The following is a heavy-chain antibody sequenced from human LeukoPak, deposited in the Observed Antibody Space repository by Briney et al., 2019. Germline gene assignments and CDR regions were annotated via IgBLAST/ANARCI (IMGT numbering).Heavy chain of an antibody. D-gene: IGHD3-22*01. Sequence: GSSVKVSCKASGGTFSSYAISWVRQAPGQGLEWMGRIIPILGIANYAQKFQGRVTITADKSTSTAYMELSSLRSEDTAVYYCARDDTYYYDSCGYYSPPGYYYYGMDVWGQGTTVTVSS. CDR1: GGTFSSYA. CDR2: IIPILGIA. J-gene: IGHJ6*02. CDR3: ARDDTYYYDSCGYYSPPGYYYYGMDV. V-gene: IGHV1-69*04.